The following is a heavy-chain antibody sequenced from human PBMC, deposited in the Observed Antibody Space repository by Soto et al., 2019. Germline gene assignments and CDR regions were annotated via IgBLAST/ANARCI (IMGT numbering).Heavy chain of an antibody. CDR3: VRDSVRFGPAFDS. CDR2: VFYTGSAY. V-gene: IGHV4-30-4*01. D-gene: IGHD3-10*01. J-gene: IGHJ4*02. Sequence: SETLSLTCTVSGDSISNGDYYWSWIRQPPGKGLEWIGYVFYTGSAYYYNPSLKSRVTMSVDTSKNQFSLKLSFVTAADTAVYYCVRDSVRFGPAFDSWGQGTLVTVSS. CDR1: GDSISNGDYY.